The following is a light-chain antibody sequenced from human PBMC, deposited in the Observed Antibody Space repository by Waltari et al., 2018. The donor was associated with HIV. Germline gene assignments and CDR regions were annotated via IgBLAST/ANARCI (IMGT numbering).Light chain of an antibody. J-gene: IGLJ1*01. CDR3: SSYTSRSTYL. CDR1: SSDIGANNY. Sequence: QSALTQPASVSGSPGQSVTISCAGTSSDIGANNYVSWYQQYPGRAPKLVIYEVAYRRPGVSPCLSGSKSGNTASLTISDLQPEDEADYYCSSYTSRSTYLFGSGTRVTVL. CDR2: EVA. V-gene: IGLV2-14*01.